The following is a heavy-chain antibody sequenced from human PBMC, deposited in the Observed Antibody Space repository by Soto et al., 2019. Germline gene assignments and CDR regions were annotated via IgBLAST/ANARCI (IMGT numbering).Heavy chain of an antibody. CDR2: MSYDGSDT. V-gene: IGHV3-30*02. CDR1: GFIFSNNG. D-gene: IGHD3-10*02. J-gene: IGHJ4*02. Sequence: GGALRLSCVDSGFIFSNNGMHWVRQTPGKGLEWVAFMSYDGSDTFYADSVKGRFTISRDNSKNTLFLHMSNLRAEDTAMYYCTIVRVADSALDHWGQGTLVTVSS. CDR3: TIVRVADSALDH.